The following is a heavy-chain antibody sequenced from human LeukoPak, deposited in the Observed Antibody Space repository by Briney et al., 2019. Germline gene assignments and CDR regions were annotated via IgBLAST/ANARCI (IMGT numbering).Heavy chain of an antibody. CDR2: ISGSGGST. CDR3: ARDDLYYGSGSYYKMGFDY. V-gene: IGHV3-23*01. Sequence: GGSLRPSCAASGFTFSSYAMSWVRQAPGKGLEWVSAISGSGGSTYYTDSVKGRFTISRDNSKNTLYLQMNSLRAEDTAVYYCARDDLYYGSGSYYKMGFDYWGQGTLVTVSS. J-gene: IGHJ4*02. CDR1: GFTFSSYA. D-gene: IGHD3-10*01.